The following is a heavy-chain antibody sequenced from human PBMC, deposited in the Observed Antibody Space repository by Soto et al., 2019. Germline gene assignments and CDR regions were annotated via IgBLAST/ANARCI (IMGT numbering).Heavy chain of an antibody. CDR2: MNPNSGNT. V-gene: IGHV1-8*01. CDR1: GYTFTSYD. J-gene: IGHJ6*03. Sequence: ASVKVSCKASGYTFTSYDINCVRQATGQGLEWMGWMNPNSGNTGYAQKFQGRVTMTRNTSISTAYMELSSLRSEDTAVYYCARVSGYDYYYYYYMDVWGKGTTVTVSS. CDR3: ARVSGYDYYYYYYMDV. D-gene: IGHD5-12*01.